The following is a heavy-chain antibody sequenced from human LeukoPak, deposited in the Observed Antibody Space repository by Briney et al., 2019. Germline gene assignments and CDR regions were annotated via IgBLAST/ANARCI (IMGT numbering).Heavy chain of an antibody. CDR1: GYTFTSYY. D-gene: IGHD1-1*01. CDR2: INPSGGST. J-gene: IGHJ3*02. V-gene: IGHV1-46*01. Sequence: ASVKVSCKASGYTFTSYYMHWVRQAPGQGLEWMGIINPSGGSTSYAQKFQGRVTMTRDMSTSTVYMELSSLRSEDTAVYYCASGTVAGDAFDIWGQGTMVTVSS. CDR3: ASGTVAGDAFDI.